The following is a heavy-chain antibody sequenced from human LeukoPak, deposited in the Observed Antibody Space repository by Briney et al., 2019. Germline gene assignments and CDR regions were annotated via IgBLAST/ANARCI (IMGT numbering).Heavy chain of an antibody. V-gene: IGHV3-30*09. CDR3: ARDPNDRRGVITGGDY. CDR1: GFTFSSYA. D-gene: IGHD3-10*01. CDR2: ISYDGSNK. Sequence: GGSLRLSCAASGFTFSSYALHWVRQALGKGLEWVAVISYDGSNKYYADSVKGRFAISRDNSKNTLYLQMNSLRAEDTAVYYCARDPNDRRGVITGGDYWGQGTLVTVSP. J-gene: IGHJ4*02.